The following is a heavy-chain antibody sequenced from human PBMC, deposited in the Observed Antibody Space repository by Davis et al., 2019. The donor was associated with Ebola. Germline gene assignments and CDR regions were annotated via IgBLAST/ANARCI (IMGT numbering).Heavy chain of an antibody. CDR2: ISSDGSNK. J-gene: IGHJ5*02. CDR1: GFTFSSYG. V-gene: IGHV3-30*03. D-gene: IGHD5-12*01. CDR3: ARDRSGYDFSPTTA. Sequence: GGSLRLSCAASGFTFSSYGMHWVRQAPGKGLEWVAVISSDGSNKYYADSVKGRFTISRDNSKNTLYLQMNSLRAEDTAVYYCARDRSGYDFSPTTAWGQGTLVTVSS.